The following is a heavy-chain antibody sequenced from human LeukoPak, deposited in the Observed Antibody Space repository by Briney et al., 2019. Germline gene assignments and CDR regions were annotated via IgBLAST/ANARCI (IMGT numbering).Heavy chain of an antibody. CDR3: ARGAAGTRLGDFQH. CDR1: GGSIRSAGYS. D-gene: IGHD6-13*01. V-gene: IGHV4-31*03. CDR2: IYYSGST. Sequence: PSETLSLTCTVSGGSIRSAGYSWYWIRQFPGKGLEWIGYIYYSGSTAYNPSLKSRITISLDTSENQFSLNLTSVTAADTAVYYCARGAAGTRLGDFQHWGQGTLVTVSS. J-gene: IGHJ1*01.